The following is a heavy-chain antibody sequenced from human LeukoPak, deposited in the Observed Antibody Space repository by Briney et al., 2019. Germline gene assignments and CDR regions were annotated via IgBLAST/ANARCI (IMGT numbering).Heavy chain of an antibody. Sequence: GGSLRLSCAASGFTFSSYGMHWVRQAPGKGLEWVAVIWYDGSNKYYADSVRGRFTISRDNSKNTLYLQMNSLRAEDTAVYYCARGGAVAGLDYWGQGTLVTVSS. J-gene: IGHJ4*02. V-gene: IGHV3-33*01. CDR3: ARGGAVAGLDY. D-gene: IGHD6-19*01. CDR2: IWYDGSNK. CDR1: GFTFSSYG.